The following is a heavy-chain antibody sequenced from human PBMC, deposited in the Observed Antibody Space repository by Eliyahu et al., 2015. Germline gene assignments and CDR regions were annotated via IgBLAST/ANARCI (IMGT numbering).Heavy chain of an antibody. CDR3: ARGRITGTTPYYY. CDR2: ISSSSSYI. Sequence: EVQLVESGGGLVKPGGSLRLSCAASGXTFTSYRRNWVRQAPGKGLXXVSSISSSSSYIYYADSVKGRFTISRDNAKNSLYLQMNSLRAEDTAVYYCARGRITGTTPYYYWGQGTLVTVSS. V-gene: IGHV3-21*02. J-gene: IGHJ4*02. D-gene: IGHD1-7*01. CDR1: GXTFTSYR.